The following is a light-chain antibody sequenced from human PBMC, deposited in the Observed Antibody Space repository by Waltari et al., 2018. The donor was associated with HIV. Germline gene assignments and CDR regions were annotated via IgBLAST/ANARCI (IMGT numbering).Light chain of an antibody. Sequence: SSELTQDPAVSVALGQTVRITCQGDSLRRYYASWYQQKPGQAPVLVIYVKNNRPSGIPDRFSGSSSGNTASLTITGAQAEDEADYYCNSRDSSGNHLVFGGGTKLTVL. J-gene: IGLJ2*01. CDR3: NSRDSSGNHLV. CDR1: SLRRYY. V-gene: IGLV3-19*01. CDR2: VKN.